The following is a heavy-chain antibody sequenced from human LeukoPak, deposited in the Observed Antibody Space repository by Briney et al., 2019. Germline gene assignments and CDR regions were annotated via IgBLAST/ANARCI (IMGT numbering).Heavy chain of an antibody. Sequence: ASVKVSCKASGYTFTGYYMHWVRQAPGQGLEWMGWINPNSGGTNYAQKFQGRVTMTRDTSISTAYMALSRLRSDDTAVYYCARDAPSYDYVWGSYPYWGQGTPVTVSS. CDR2: INPNSGGT. V-gene: IGHV1-2*02. D-gene: IGHD3-16*02. CDR1: GYTFTGYY. J-gene: IGHJ4*02. CDR3: ARDAPSYDYVWGSYPY.